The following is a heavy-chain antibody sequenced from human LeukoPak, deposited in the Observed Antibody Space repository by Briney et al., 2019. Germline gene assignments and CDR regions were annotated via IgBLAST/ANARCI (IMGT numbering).Heavy chain of an antibody. D-gene: IGHD3-22*01. CDR2: VDHSGST. CDR1: GGSLSGYY. J-gene: IGHJ6*03. V-gene: IGHV4-34*01. Sequence: PSETLSLTCAVTGGSLSGYYWSWIRQPPGRGLEWIGEVDHSGSTDCNPSLKSRLTISVDTSKNQVSLNLRPVTAADTAVYFCARHTYYSSGGVYFYYYMDAWGNGTTVTVSS. CDR3: ARHTYYSSGGVYFYYYMDA.